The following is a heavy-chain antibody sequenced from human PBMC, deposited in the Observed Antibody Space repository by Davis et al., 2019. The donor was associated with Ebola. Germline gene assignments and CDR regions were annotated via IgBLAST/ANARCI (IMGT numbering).Heavy chain of an antibody. CDR1: GYTFTSYY. V-gene: IGHV1-46*01. CDR2: INPSGGST. Sequence: ASVKVSCKASGYTFTSYYMHWVRQAPGQGLEWMGIINPSGGSTSYAQKFQGRVTITADESTSTAYMELSSLRSEDTAVYYCASSWGNWFDPWGQGTLVTVSS. CDR3: ASSWGNWFDP. J-gene: IGHJ5*02. D-gene: IGHD1-26*01.